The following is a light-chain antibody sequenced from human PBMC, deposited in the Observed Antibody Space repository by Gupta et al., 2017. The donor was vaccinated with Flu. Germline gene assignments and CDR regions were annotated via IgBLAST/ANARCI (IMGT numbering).Light chain of an antibody. CDR2: DAS. Sequence: ESVLTQSPGTLSLSPGDRATLSCRASESVVGPYLAWYQQRPGQAPRLLLYDASNRATGIPYRFTGSGSGTEFTLTISRLEPEDSAVYYCQHYGTSPLTFGGGTKVEI. V-gene: IGKV3-20*01. CDR1: ESVVGPY. CDR3: QHYGTSPLT. J-gene: IGKJ4*01.